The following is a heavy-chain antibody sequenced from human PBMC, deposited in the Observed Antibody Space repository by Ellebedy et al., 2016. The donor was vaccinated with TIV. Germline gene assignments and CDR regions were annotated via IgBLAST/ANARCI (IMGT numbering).Heavy chain of an antibody. J-gene: IGHJ4*02. Sequence: GESLKISCAASGFTFSSYWMTWVRQAPGKGLEWVANIKQAGSEKYYVDSVKGRFTITRDNAKNSLYLQINRLRAEDTAVYYCARDGITMIIVVNHFDYWGQGTPVTVSS. CDR3: ARDGITMIIVVNHFDY. CDR1: GFTFSSYW. V-gene: IGHV3-7*01. D-gene: IGHD3-22*01. CDR2: IKQAGSEK.